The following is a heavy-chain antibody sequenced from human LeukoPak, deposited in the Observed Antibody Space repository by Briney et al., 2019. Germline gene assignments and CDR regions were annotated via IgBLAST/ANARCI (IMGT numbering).Heavy chain of an antibody. Sequence: GGSLRLSCAASGFTFSSYSMNWVRQAPGKGLEWVSSISSSSSYIYYADSVKGRFTISRDNAKNSLYLQMNSLRAEDTAVYYCARVGGHDAFDVWGQGTMVTVSS. CDR2: ISSSSSYI. D-gene: IGHD2-15*01. V-gene: IGHV3-21*01. CDR1: GFTFSSYS. J-gene: IGHJ3*01. CDR3: ARVGGHDAFDV.